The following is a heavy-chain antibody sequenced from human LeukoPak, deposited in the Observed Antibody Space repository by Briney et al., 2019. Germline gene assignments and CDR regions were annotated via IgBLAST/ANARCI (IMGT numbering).Heavy chain of an antibody. CDR2: INGDGSTS. D-gene: IGHD4-17*01. Sequence: GGSLRLSCAASGFTFYSYWMHWVRQAPGQGLEWVSCINGDGSTSNYADSVKGRFTISRDNTKNTLYLQMNSLRAEDTAIYYCARDEPTVTTGPPVGSWGQGNLVTVSS. CDR1: GFTFYSYW. V-gene: IGHV3-74*01. CDR3: ARDEPTVTTGPPVGS. J-gene: IGHJ4*02.